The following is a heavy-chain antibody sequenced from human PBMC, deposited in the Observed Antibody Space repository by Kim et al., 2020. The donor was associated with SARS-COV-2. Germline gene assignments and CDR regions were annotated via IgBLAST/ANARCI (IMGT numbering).Heavy chain of an antibody. J-gene: IGHJ4*02. Sequence: SVTSRFTISRSNAQNSLYLQMISLRAEDTAVYYCAMGSSSWYASFGYWGQGTLVTVSS. CDR3: AMGSSSWYASFGY. V-gene: IGHV3-21*01. D-gene: IGHD6-13*01.